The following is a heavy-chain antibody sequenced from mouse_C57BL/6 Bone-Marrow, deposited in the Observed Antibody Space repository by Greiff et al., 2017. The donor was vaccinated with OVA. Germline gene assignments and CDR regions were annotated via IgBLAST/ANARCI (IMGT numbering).Heavy chain of an antibody. D-gene: IGHD1-1*01. Sequence: VQLQQSGAELVRPGASVKLSCTASGFNIKDDYMHWVKQRPEQGLEWIGWIDPENGDTEYASKFQGKATITADTSSNTAYLQLSSLTSEDTAVYYCTFDYYGSSYWYCDVWGTGTTVTVSS. CDR3: TFDYYGSSYWYCDV. V-gene: IGHV14-4*01. J-gene: IGHJ1*03. CDR1: GFNIKDDY. CDR2: IDPENGDT.